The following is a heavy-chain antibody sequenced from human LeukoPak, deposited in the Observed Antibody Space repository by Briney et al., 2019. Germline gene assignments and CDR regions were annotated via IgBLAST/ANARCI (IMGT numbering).Heavy chain of an antibody. J-gene: IGHJ4*02. V-gene: IGHV4-34*01. D-gene: IGHD1-14*01. Sequence: SETLSLTCAVYGGSFSGYYWSWIRQPPGKGLEWIGEINHSGSTNYDPSLKSRVTISVDTSKNQFSLKLSSVTAADTAVYYCARQTGRTRPSLWGQGTLVTVSS. CDR3: ARQTGRTRPSL. CDR1: GGSFSGYY. CDR2: INHSGST.